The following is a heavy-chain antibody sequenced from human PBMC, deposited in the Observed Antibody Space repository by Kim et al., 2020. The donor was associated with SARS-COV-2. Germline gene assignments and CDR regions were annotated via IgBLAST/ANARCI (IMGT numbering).Heavy chain of an antibody. CDR1: GFTFSSYS. CDR2: ISSSSTI. D-gene: IGHD2-8*01. Sequence: GGSLRLSCAASGFTFSSYSMNWVRQAPGKGLEWVSYISSSSTIYYADSVKGRFTISRDNAKNSLYLQMNSLRAEDTAVYYCARDGREGYCTNGVCSYFDYWGQGTLVTVSS. V-gene: IGHV3-48*04. J-gene: IGHJ4*02. CDR3: ARDGREGYCTNGVCSYFDY.